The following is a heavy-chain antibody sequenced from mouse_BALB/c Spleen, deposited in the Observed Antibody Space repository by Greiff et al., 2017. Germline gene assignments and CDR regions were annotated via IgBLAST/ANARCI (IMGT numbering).Heavy chain of an antibody. J-gene: IGHJ3*01. Sequence: DVMLVESGGGLVKPGGSLKLSCAASGFTFSSYAMSWVRQSPEKRLEWVAEISSGGSYTYYPDTVTGRFTISRDNAKNTLYLEMSSLRSEDTAMYYCAREYYGSSSWFAYWGQGTLVTVSA. CDR3: AREYYGSSSWFAY. V-gene: IGHV5-9-4*01. CDR1: GFTFSSYA. CDR2: ISSGGSYT. D-gene: IGHD1-1*01.